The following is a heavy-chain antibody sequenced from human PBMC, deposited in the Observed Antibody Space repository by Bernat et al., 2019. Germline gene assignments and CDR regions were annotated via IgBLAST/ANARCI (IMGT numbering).Heavy chain of an antibody. J-gene: IGHJ4*02. CDR2: IRYDGSNK. V-gene: IGHV3-30*02. CDR1: GFIFSSYN. D-gene: IGHD1-26*01. Sequence: QVHLMESGGGVVQPGGSLRLSCAASGFIFSSYNMHWVRQAPGKGLEWVAIIRYDGSNKLYADSVKGRFTISRDNSKNTLDLQMNNMGAEDTAVYYCAIDLVGGSLDVWGQGTLVTVFS. CDR3: AIDLVGGSLDV.